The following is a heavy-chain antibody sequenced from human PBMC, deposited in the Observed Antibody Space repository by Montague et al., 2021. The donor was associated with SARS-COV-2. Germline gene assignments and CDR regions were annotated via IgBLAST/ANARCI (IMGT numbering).Heavy chain of an antibody. Sequence: SETLSLTCTVSGGSISSSSNYWGWIRQPPGKGLVWIGNNYYSGSTYYNPSLKSRVTISVDTSKNQFSLKLSSVTAADTAVYYCARLNFHITIFGVVSSRVFDYWGQGTLVTVSS. CDR2: NYYSGST. V-gene: IGHV4-39*01. CDR1: GGSISSSSNY. CDR3: ARLNFHITIFGVVSSRVFDY. D-gene: IGHD3-3*01. J-gene: IGHJ4*02.